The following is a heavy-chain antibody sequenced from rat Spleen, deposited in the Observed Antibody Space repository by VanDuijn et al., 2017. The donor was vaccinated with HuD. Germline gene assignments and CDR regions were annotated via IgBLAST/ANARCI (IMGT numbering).Heavy chain of an antibody. D-gene: IGHD1-6*01. CDR2: INYDGSSI. CDR3: TRDRILRSTGFDY. V-gene: IGHV5-20*01. Sequence: EVQLVESGGGLVQPGRSLKLSCVASGFTFSNYWMYWIRQAPGKGLEWVASINYDGSSIYYRDSVKGRFTVSRDNAKSSLYLQMDSLRSEDSATYYCTRDRILRSTGFDYWGQGVMVTVSS. CDR1: GFTFSNYW. J-gene: IGHJ2*01.